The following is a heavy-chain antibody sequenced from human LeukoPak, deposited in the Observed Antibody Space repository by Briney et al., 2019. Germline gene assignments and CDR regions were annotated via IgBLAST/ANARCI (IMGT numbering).Heavy chain of an antibody. CDR2: ISSGGGVT. CDR1: GFTFSSYV. J-gene: IGHJ2*01. Sequence: GGSLRLSCAASGFTFSSYVMSWVRQAPGKGLEWVSGISSGGGVTYYAASVKGRFTISRDSSKNTLYLRLNSLRAEDTALYYCARRYNYDSSGYYSGWYFDLWGRGTLVTVSS. D-gene: IGHD3-22*01. CDR3: ARRYNYDSSGYYSGWYFDL. V-gene: IGHV3-23*01.